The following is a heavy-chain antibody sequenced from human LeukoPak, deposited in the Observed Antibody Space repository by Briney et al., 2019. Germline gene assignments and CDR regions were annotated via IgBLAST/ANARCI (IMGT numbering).Heavy chain of an antibody. J-gene: IGHJ4*02. V-gene: IGHV4-59*01. D-gene: IGHD2-15*01. CDR3: ARVESDCSGGSCYSYFDY. CDR2: IYYSGSI. CDR1: GGSTSSYY. Sequence: PSETLSLTCTVSGGSTSSYYWSWIRKPPGKGLEWIGYIYYSGSINYSPSLKSRVTISVDTSKNQFSLKLSSVTAADTAVYYCARVESDCSGGSCYSYFDYWGQGTLVTVSS.